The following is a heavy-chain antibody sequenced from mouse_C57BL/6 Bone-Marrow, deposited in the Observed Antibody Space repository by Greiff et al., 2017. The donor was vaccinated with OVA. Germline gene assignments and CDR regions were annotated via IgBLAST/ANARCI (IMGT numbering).Heavy chain of an antibody. V-gene: IGHV1-82*01. CDR3: ARHYGSSVDY. Sequence: VQLQQSGPELVKPGASVKISCKASGYAFSSSWMNWVKQRPGKGLEWIGRIYPGDGDTNYNGKLKGKATLTADKSSSTAYMQLSSLTSEDAAVSYCARHYGSSVDYWCQGTTLSVSS. CDR1: GYAFSSSW. CDR2: IYPGDGDT. J-gene: IGHJ2*01. D-gene: IGHD1-1*01.